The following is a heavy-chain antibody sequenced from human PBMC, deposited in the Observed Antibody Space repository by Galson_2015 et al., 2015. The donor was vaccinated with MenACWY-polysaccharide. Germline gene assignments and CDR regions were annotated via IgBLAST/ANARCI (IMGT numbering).Heavy chain of an antibody. Sequence: ETLSLTCTVSGASISTTRAYNWGWTRQPPGRGLEWVGSVPYSGNTYSIPSLKSRVTISIDTSKNQFSLRLHSVTAADTAVYYWQREPPFGPWGQGILVTVPS. CDR1: GASISTTRAYN. CDR3: QREPPFGP. J-gene: IGHJ5*02. V-gene: IGHV4-39*07. CDR2: VPYSGNT.